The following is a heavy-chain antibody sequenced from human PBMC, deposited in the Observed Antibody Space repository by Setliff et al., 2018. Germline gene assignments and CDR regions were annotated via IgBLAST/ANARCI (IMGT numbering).Heavy chain of an antibody. CDR2: MYSSGST. D-gene: IGHD3-3*01. CDR1: GGPINSDRYY. J-gene: IGHJ4*02. CDR3: ASHPRVTIFGVVAFDY. Sequence: KPSETLSLTCTVSGGPINSDRYYWGWIRQPPGKGLEWIGSMYSSGSTYYNPSLKSRVTISVDTSQNQFSLKLSSVTAADTAAYYCASHPRVTIFGVVAFDYWGQGMLVTVSS. V-gene: IGHV4-39*01.